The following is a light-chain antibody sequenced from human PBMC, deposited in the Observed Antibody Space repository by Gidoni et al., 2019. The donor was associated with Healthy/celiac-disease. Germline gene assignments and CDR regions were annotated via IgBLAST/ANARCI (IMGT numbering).Light chain of an antibody. Sequence: EIVLTQSPGPLSLSPGERATHSCRASQRVSSSYLAWYQQKPGQAPRLLIYCASSRATGIPDRFSGSGSGTDFTLTISRLEAEDVAVYYCQQYGSFTWTFGQGTKVEIK. CDR1: QRVSSSY. V-gene: IGKV3-20*01. CDR2: CAS. CDR3: QQYGSFTWT. J-gene: IGKJ1*01.